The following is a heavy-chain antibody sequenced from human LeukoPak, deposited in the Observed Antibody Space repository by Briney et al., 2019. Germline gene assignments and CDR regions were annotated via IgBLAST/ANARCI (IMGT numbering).Heavy chain of an antibody. CDR2: ISPDGREK. CDR1: GFTSGDYW. J-gene: IGHJ4*02. V-gene: IGHV3-7*01. D-gene: IGHD6-19*01. Sequence: GGSLRLSCTASGFTSGDYWMSWLRQAPGKGLEWVINISPDGREKYFVDSVKGRLTISRDNAKNSLYLQMNSLRAEDTAVYYCARDGSGWSVYWGQGTLVTVSS. CDR3: ARDGSGWSVY.